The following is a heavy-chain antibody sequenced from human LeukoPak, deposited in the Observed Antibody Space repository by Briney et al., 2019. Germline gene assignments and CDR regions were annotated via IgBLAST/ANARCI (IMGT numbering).Heavy chain of an antibody. V-gene: IGHV1-69*04. CDR2: IIPILGIA. J-gene: IGHJ4*02. Sequence: SVKVSCKASGGTFSSYAISWVRQAPGQGLEWMGRIIPILGIANYAQKFQGRVTITADKSTSTAYMELSSLRSEDTAVYYCARALGYYDSSGYVFDYWGQGTLVTVSS. D-gene: IGHD3-22*01. CDR1: GGTFSSYA. CDR3: ARALGYYDSSGYVFDY.